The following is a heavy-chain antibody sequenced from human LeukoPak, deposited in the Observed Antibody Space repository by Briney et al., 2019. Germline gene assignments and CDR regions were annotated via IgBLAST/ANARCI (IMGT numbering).Heavy chain of an antibody. CDR2: TRNKANSYTT. V-gene: IGHV3-72*01. D-gene: IGHD3-10*01. Sequence: GGSLRLSCAASGFTFSDHYMDWVRQAPGKGLEWVGRTRNKANSYTTEYAAAVKGRFTISRDDSKNSLYLQMNSLKTEDTAVYYCASLYGSGKRWVDPWGQGTLVPVS. CDR1: GFTFSDHY. J-gene: IGHJ5*02. CDR3: ASLYGSGKRWVDP.